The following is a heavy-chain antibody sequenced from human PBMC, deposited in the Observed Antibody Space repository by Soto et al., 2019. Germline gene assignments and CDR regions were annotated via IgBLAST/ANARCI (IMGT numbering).Heavy chain of an antibody. V-gene: IGHV3-30-3*01. CDR1: GFTFSSYA. J-gene: IGHJ4*02. D-gene: IGHD3-10*01. Sequence: GGSLRLSCAASGFTFSSYAMHWVHQAPGKGLEWVAVISYDGSNKYYADSVKGRFTISRDNSKNTLYLQMNSLRAEDTAVYYCSREMPITMVRGVIKGPFDYWGQGTPVTVSS. CDR3: SREMPITMVRGVIKGPFDY. CDR2: ISYDGSNK.